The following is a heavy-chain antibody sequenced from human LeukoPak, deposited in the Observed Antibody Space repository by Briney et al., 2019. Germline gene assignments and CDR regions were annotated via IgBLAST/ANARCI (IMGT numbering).Heavy chain of an antibody. CDR3: ARNGYSGYDLEFRYYYYYMDV. V-gene: IGHV4-59*01. J-gene: IGHJ6*03. CDR2: TSYSGST. D-gene: IGHD5-12*01. CDR1: AGSISIDY. Sequence: SETLSLTCTVSAGSISIDYWSWIRQAPGRGLEYIGYTSYSGSTNYNPSLKSRVTFSLDTSKNHFSLKLSSVTAADTAVYYCARNGYSGYDLEFRYYYYYMDVWGKGTTVTVSS.